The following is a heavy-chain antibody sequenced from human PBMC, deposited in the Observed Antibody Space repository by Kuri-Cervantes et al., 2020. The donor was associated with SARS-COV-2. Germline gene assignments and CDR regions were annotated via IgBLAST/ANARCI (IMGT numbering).Heavy chain of an antibody. CDR2: ISYDGSNK. CDR1: GFTFSSYA. CDR3: AKSVYYYYYMDV. Sequence: GGSLRLSCAASGFTFSSYAMHWVRQAPGKGLEWVAVISYDGSNKYYADSVKGRFTISRDNSKNSLYLQMNSLRTEDTALYYCAKSVYYYYYMDVWGKGTTVTVSS. J-gene: IGHJ6*03. V-gene: IGHV3-30*04.